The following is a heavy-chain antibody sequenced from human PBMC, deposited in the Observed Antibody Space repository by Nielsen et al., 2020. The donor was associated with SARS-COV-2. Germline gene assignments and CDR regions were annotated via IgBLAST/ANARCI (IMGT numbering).Heavy chain of an antibody. V-gene: IGHV3-30*18. J-gene: IGHJ6*02. Sequence: GESLKISCAASGFTFSGYGMHWVRQAPGKGLEWVAVISYDGSNKYYADSVKGRFTISRDNSKNTLYLQMNSLRAEDTAVYYCAKDLGPGYVAAAMLGYYYYYGMDVWGQGTTVTVSS. CDR1: GFTFSGYG. CDR2: ISYDGSNK. D-gene: IGHD2-2*01. CDR3: AKDLGPGYVAAAMLGYYYYYGMDV.